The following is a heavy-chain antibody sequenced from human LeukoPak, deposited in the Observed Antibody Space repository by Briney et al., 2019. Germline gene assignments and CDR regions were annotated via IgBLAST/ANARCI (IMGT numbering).Heavy chain of an antibody. D-gene: IGHD4-17*01. CDR3: AKDAATVTIHWFDP. V-gene: IGHV3-30*02. Sequence: GGSLRLSCVASGFTFSTYGMHWVRQAPGKGLEWVAFIRYDGSNKYYADSVKGRFTISRDNSKNTLYLQMNSLRAEDTAVYYCAKDAATVTIHWFDPWGQGTLVTVSS. CDR2: IRYDGSNK. J-gene: IGHJ5*02. CDR1: GFTFSTYG.